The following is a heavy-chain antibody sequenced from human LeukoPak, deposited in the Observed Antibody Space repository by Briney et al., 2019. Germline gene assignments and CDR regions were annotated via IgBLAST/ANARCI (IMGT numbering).Heavy chain of an antibody. CDR3: ARVKGRFGELSYYFDY. D-gene: IGHD3-10*01. J-gene: IGHJ4*02. Sequence: ASVKVSCKASGYTFTGYYMHWVRQAPGQGLEWMGWINPNSGGTNYAQKFQGRATMTRDTSISTAYMELSRLRSDDTAVYYCARVKGRFGELSYYFDYWGQGTLVTVSS. CDR2: INPNSGGT. CDR1: GYTFTGYY. V-gene: IGHV1-2*02.